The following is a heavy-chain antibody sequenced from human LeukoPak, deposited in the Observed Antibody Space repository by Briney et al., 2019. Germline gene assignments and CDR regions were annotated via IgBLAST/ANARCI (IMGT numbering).Heavy chain of an antibody. J-gene: IGHJ4*02. CDR2: VSSSSSYI. CDR3: ASYNPYYYDSSGYYSPPLFDY. CDR1: GFTFSSYS. D-gene: IGHD3-22*01. Sequence: TGGSLRLSCAASGFTFSSYSMNWVRQAPGKGLEWVSSVSSSSSYIYYADSVKGRFTISRDNAKNSLYLQMNSLRAEDTAVYYCASYNPYYYDSSGYYSPPLFDYWGQGTLVTVSS. V-gene: IGHV3-21*01.